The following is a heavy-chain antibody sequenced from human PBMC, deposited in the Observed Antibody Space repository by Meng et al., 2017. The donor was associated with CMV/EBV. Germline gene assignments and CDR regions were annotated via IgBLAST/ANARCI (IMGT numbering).Heavy chain of an antibody. D-gene: IGHD6-6*01. J-gene: IGHJ6*02. CDR1: GYTFTSYY. CDR2: INPSGGST. CDR3: ARAISSSSVWYYYYGMDV. V-gene: IGHV1-46*01. Sequence: ASVKVSCKASGYTFTSYYMHWVRQAPGQGLEWMGIINPSGGSTSYAQKFQGRVTMTRDTSTSTVYMELSSMRSEDTAVYYCARAISSSSVWYYYYGMDVWGQGTTVTVSS.